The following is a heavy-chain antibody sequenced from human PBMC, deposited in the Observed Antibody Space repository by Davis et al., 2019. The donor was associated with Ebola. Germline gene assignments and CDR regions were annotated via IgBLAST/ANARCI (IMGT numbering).Heavy chain of an antibody. Sequence: GSLRLSCAVYGGSFSGYYWSWIRQPPGKGLEWIGEINHSGSTKYNPSLKSRVTISIDTSKTQFSLNLSSVTAADTAVYYCARGSYGDRVYWGQGTLVTVSS. CDR3: ARGSYGDRVY. CDR1: GGSFSGYY. D-gene: IGHD2-21*01. J-gene: IGHJ4*02. V-gene: IGHV4-34*01. CDR2: INHSGST.